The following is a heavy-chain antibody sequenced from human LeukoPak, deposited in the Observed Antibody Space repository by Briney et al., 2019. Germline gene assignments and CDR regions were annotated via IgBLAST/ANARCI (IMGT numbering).Heavy chain of an antibody. V-gene: IGHV2-5*02. Sequence: SGPTLVKPTQTLTLTCTFSGFSLSTSGVGVGWIRQPPGKALEWLALIYWDDDKRYSPSLKSRLTITKDTSKNQVVLTMTSVDPVDTATYYCAHSRYCGSDCYGIEFDHWGQGTLVTVSS. CDR3: AHSRYCGSDCYGIEFDH. CDR1: GFSLSTSGVG. J-gene: IGHJ4*02. CDR2: IYWDDDK. D-gene: IGHD2-21*02.